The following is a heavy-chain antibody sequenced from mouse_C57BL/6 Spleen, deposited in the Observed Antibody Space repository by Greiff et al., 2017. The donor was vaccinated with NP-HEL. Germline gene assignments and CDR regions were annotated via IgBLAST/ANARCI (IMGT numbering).Heavy chain of an antibody. CDR1: GFSLTSYA. CDR3: ARNDNYYGSSSFAY. CDR2: IWTGGGT. D-gene: IGHD1-1*01. V-gene: IGHV2-9-1*01. Sequence: VQLQQSGPGLVAPSQSLSITCTVSGFSLTSYAISWVRQPPGKGLEWLGVIWTGGGTNYNSALKSRLSISKDNSKSQVFLKMNSLQTDDTARYYCARNDNYYGSSSFAYWGQGTLVTVSA. J-gene: IGHJ3*01.